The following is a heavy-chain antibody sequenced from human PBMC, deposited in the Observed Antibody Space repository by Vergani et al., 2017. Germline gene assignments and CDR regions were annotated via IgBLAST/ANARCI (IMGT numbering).Heavy chain of an antibody. D-gene: IGHD6-6*01. V-gene: IGHV5-10-1*03. CDR3: GRRGWDNRSSDDFDY. CDR1: GYSFTIYW. Sequence: EVQLVQSGAEVKKPGESLRISCKGSGYSFTIYWISWVRQMPGKGLEWMGRIDPSDSYTNYRPSFQDHVTISADKSISTAYLQWSSLKASDSAMYYCGRRGWDNRSSDDFDYWGQGTLVTVSS. CDR2: IDPSDSYT. J-gene: IGHJ4*02.